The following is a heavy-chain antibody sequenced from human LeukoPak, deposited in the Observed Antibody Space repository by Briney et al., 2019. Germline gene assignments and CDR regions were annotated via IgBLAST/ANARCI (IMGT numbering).Heavy chain of an antibody. D-gene: IGHD6-13*01. CDR3: AKDKGIAAAPLDYMDV. V-gene: IGHV3-23*01. CDR1: GFTFSGYA. Sequence: GGSLRLSCAASGFTFSGYAMSWVRQTPGKGLEWVSAISGSGGSTYYAASVKGRFTISRDNSKNTLYLQMNSLRAEDTAVYYCAKDKGIAAAPLDYMDVWGKGTPVTVSS. J-gene: IGHJ6*03. CDR2: ISGSGGST.